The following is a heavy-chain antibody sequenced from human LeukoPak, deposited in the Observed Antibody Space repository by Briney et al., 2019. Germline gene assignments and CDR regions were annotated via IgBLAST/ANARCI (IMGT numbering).Heavy chain of an antibody. CDR3: ARGRGYSGYDYAF. CDR2: ISSSSSNI. Sequence: GGSLRLSCAASGFTFSSYWMHWVRQAPGKGLECISAISSSSSNIYYADSVKGRFTISRDNAKNSLYLQMNSLRAEDTAVYYCARGRGYSGYDYAFWGQGTLVTVSS. D-gene: IGHD5-12*01. V-gene: IGHV3-48*04. J-gene: IGHJ4*02. CDR1: GFTFSSYW.